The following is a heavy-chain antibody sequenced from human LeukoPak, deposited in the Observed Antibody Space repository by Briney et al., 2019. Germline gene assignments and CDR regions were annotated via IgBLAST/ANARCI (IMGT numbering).Heavy chain of an antibody. Sequence: GGSLRLSCAASGFTFSSYEMNWVRQAPGKGLEWVSSISSSSSYIYYADSVKGRFTIPRDNAKNSLYLQMNSLRAEDTAVYYCASCPPRLRGVPYYYMDVWGKGTTVTISS. J-gene: IGHJ6*03. D-gene: IGHD4-17*01. CDR3: ASCPPRLRGVPYYYMDV. CDR1: GFTFSSYE. CDR2: ISSSSSYI. V-gene: IGHV3-21*01.